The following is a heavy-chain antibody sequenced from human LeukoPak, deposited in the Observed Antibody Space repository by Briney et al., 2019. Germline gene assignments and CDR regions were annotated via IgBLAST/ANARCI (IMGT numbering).Heavy chain of an antibody. CDR2: IIPIFGTA. V-gene: IGHV1-69*13. CDR3: ASGVTAESHYYYGMDV. J-gene: IGHJ6*02. CDR1: GGTFSSYA. Sequence: GASVKVSCTASGGTFSSYAISWVRQAPGQGLEWMGGIIPIFGTANYAQKFQGRVTITADESTSTAYMELSSLRSEDTAVYYCASGVTAESHYYYGMDVWGQGTTVTVSS. D-gene: IGHD4-23*01.